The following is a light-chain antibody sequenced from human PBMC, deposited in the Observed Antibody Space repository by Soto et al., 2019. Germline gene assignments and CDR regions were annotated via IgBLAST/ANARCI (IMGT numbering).Light chain of an antibody. V-gene: IGKV1-39*01. CDR3: QQGFTTPPAWA. CDR2: AAS. CDR1: QSISSY. J-gene: IGKJ1*01. Sequence: DIQMTQSPSSLSASVGDRVTITCRASQSISSYLNWYQQKPGKAPKLLIYAASSLQSGVPSRFSGSGSGTDFTLAISSLQPEDCATYYCQQGFTTPPAWAFGQGTKVEIK.